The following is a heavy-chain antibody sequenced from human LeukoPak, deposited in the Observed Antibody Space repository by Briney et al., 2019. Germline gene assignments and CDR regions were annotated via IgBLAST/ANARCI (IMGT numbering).Heavy chain of an antibody. D-gene: IGHD5-12*01. J-gene: IGHJ4*02. Sequence: GGSLRLSCAASGFTLSSYAMSWVRQAPGMGLEWVSAIYTDGSTYYTDSVKGRFTISRDNFKNTLFLQMNTLRAEDTAVYYCARESGYAVGDYWGQGTLVTVSS. CDR2: IYTDGST. CDR1: GFTLSSYA. CDR3: ARESGYAVGDY. V-gene: IGHV3-53*01.